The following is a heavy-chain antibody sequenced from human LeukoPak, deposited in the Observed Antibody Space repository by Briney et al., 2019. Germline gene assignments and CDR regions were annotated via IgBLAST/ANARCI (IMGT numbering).Heavy chain of an antibody. Sequence: GGSLRLSCAASGFTFSSYAMSWVRQAPGKGLEWVSVINDSGGSTYYADSVRGRFTISRDNSKDTLYLQMNSLRAEDTAVYYCTRAGQWTYGFQDYWGQGALVTVSS. CDR3: TRAGQWTYGFQDY. D-gene: IGHD3-10*01. CDR1: GFTFSSYA. V-gene: IGHV3-23*01. J-gene: IGHJ4*02. CDR2: INDSGGST.